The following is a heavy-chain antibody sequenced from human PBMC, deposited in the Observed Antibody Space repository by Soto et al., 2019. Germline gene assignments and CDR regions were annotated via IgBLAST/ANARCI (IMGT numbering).Heavy chain of an antibody. CDR2: LYQSGTT. D-gene: IGHD1-20*01. V-gene: IGHV4-38-2*01. Sequence: SETLSLTCAVSGFSISSGYYWGWIRQPPGKGLEWIGSLYQSGTTYYNPSLESRVSVSVDTSKNQFSLKVSGVSAADTAVYYCATSQKGYNWNYFDHWGQGALVTVSS. J-gene: IGHJ4*02. CDR3: ATSQKGYNWNYFDH. CDR1: GFSISSGYY.